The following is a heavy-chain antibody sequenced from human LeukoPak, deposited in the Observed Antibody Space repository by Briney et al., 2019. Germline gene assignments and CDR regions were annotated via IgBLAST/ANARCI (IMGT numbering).Heavy chain of an antibody. Sequence: GASVKVSCKASEFTFPTSAAQWVRQARGQRLEWIGWIVVGSGNTNYTQKFQERVTITTDMSTSTAYMELSSLRFEDTAVNYCAAAQTHGGNPFDYWGQGTLVTVSS. D-gene: IGHD4-23*01. V-gene: IGHV1-58*01. CDR3: AAAQTHGGNPFDY. CDR2: IVVGSGNT. CDR1: EFTFPTSA. J-gene: IGHJ4*02.